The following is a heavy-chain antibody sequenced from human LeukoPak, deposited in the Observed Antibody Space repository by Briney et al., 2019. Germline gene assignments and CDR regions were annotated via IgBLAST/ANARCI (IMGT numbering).Heavy chain of an antibody. CDR3: ARCDTSGALFGGY. CDR1: GSSFSDYY. D-gene: IGHD6-19*01. V-gene: IGHV3-11*06. J-gene: IGHJ4*02. CDR2: ISSSSSST. Sequence: GGSLRLSCAASGSSFSDYYMSWIRQAPGKGLEWVSYISSSSSSTKYADSVKGRFTISRDNAKNSLYLQMNSLRAEDTAVYYCARCDTSGALFGGYWGQGTLVTVSS.